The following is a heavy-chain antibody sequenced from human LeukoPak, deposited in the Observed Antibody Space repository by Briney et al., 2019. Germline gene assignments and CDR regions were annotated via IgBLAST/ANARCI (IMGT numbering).Heavy chain of an antibody. V-gene: IGHV1-24*01. J-gene: IGHJ4*02. CDR2: FDPEDGET. CDR1: GYTLTELS. CDR3: ATEGRPYSSGWYYFDY. Sequence: ASVKVSCKVSGYTLTELSMHWVRQAPGKGLEWMGGFDPEDGETIYAQKFQGRVTMTEDTSTDTAYMELSSLRSEDTAVYYCATEGRPYSSGWYYFDYWGQGTLVTVSS. D-gene: IGHD6-19*01.